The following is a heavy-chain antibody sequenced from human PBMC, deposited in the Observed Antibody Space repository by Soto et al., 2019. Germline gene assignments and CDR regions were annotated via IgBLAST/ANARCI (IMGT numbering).Heavy chain of an antibody. CDR2: ISYDGSNK. J-gene: IGHJ6*02. CDR1: GFTFSSYA. V-gene: IGHV3-30-3*01. Sequence: GGSLRLSCAASGFTFSSYAMHWVRQAPGKGLEWVAVISYDGSNKYYADSVKGRFTISRDNSKNTLYLQMNSLRAEDTAVYYCARERNYYDSTPRGMDVWGQGTTLTVSS. CDR3: ARERNYYDSTPRGMDV. D-gene: IGHD3-22*01.